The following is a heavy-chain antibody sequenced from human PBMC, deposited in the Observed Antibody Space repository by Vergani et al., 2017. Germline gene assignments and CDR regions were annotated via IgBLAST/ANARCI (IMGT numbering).Heavy chain of an antibody. D-gene: IGHD1-1*01. Sequence: EVQLVESGGGLVQPGGSLRLSCAASGFTFSTYWMSWVRQAPGKGLEWVANIKQDGSEKYYVDSVKGRFTISRDNAKNSLYLQMNSLRAEDTAVYYCASDLMERRGGAFDYWGRGTLVTVSS. V-gene: IGHV3-7*01. CDR1: GFTFSTYW. J-gene: IGHJ4*02. CDR3: ASDLMERRGGAFDY. CDR2: IKQDGSEK.